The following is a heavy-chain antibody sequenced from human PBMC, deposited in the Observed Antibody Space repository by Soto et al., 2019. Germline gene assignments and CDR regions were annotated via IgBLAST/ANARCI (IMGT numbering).Heavy chain of an antibody. V-gene: IGHV4-59*01. CDR3: ARALPPSYDSSGYSVFDI. CDR2: IYSSGST. D-gene: IGHD3-22*01. J-gene: IGHJ3*02. Sequence: QVQLQESGPGLVKPSETLSLTCSVSGGSISSYYWSWIRQSPGKGLEWIGYIYSSGSTNYNPSLKSRATISVATSKIQFSLELSSVTAADTAVYYCARALPPSYDSSGYSVFDIWGQGTMVTVSS. CDR1: GGSISSYY.